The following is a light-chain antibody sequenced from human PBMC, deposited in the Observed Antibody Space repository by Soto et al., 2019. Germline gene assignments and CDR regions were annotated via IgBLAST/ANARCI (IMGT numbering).Light chain of an antibody. CDR3: QQDNLRLT. V-gene: IGKV3-15*01. CDR2: GAY. Sequence: VMTQSQTTLSVSPGERATLSCRASKSVSSNLAWYQQKPGQAPRLLIYGAYTRATGIPARFSGSGSGTEFTLTISSLPSEDFAVYCCQQDNLRLTFGGGTKVDIK. CDR1: KSVSSN. J-gene: IGKJ4*01.